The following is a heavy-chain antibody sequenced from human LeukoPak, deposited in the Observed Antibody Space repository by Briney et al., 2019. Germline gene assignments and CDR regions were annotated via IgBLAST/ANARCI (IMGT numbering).Heavy chain of an antibody. CDR2: LYSGSST. J-gene: IGHJ2*01. D-gene: IGHD3-3*02. CDR1: GFTVSTNY. V-gene: IGHV3-53*01. CDR3: ARVGDHFHWYLDL. Sequence: GGSLRLSCAASGFTVSTNYMNWVRQAPGKGLEWVSILYSGSSTYYAGSVEGRFIVSRDSSKNTLSLQMNDLRAEDTAAYYCARVGDHFHWYLDLWGRGTMVTVSS.